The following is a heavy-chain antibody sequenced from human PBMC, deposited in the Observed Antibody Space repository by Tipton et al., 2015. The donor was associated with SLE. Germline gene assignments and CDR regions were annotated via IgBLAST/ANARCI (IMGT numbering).Heavy chain of an antibody. J-gene: IGHJ3*01. CDR3: ANFQRFPVYAFAY. CDR1: GGSITSYSYY. CDR2: VYYYGET. Sequence: TLSLTCSVSGGSITSYSYYWGWVRQPPGKGLEWIGNVYYYGETYSSSSSKSRVTISVDTAKNQFSLQLKSVTAADTAMYYCANFQRFPVYAFAYWGHGTMVTVSS. V-gene: IGHV4-39*01. D-gene: IGHD2/OR15-2a*01.